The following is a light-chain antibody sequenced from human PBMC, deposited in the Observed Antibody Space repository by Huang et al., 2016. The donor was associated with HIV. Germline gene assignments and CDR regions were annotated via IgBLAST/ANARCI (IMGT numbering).Light chain of an antibody. CDR2: AAS. Sequence: VIWLTQSPSVISASTGDRVTISWRMSHDVSGFLAWYQQNPGKAPELIMFAASALQSGVPARFNGSGSGTDFTLTINCLQSEDFATYYCQQYYDFPLTFGGGTKVEIK. CDR1: HDVSGF. V-gene: IGKV1D-8*01. CDR3: QQYYDFPLT. J-gene: IGKJ4*01.